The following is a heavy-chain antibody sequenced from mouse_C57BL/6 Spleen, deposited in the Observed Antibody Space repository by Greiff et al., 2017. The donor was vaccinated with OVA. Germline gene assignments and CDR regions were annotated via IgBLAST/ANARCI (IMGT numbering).Heavy chain of an antibody. Sequence: EVKLVESGGGLVKPGGSLKLSCAASGFTFSSYTMPWVRQTPEKRLEWVATISGGGGNTYYPDSVQGRFTISRDNAKNTLYLQMSSLRSEDAALYYCAREDYYGSSLYAMDYWGQGTSVTVSS. CDR2: ISGGGGNT. D-gene: IGHD1-1*01. CDR1: GFTFSSYT. CDR3: AREDYYGSSLYAMDY. J-gene: IGHJ4*01. V-gene: IGHV5-9*01.